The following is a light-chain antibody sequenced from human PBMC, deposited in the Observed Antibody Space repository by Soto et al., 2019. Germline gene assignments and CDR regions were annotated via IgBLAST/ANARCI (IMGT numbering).Light chain of an antibody. CDR2: GAS. CDR1: ESVASNY. J-gene: IGKJ1*01. V-gene: IGKV3-20*01. Sequence: EIVLAQSPGTLSLSPGERATLSCRASESVASNYLAWYQHKPGQAPRLLFFGASNRATGIPDRFSGSGSGTDFTLTISRLKPEDFAVYYCHQYGSSPWTLGQGTKVDIK. CDR3: HQYGSSPWT.